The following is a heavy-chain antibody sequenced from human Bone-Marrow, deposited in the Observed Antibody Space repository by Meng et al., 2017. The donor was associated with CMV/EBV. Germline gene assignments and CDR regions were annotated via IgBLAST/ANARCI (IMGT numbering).Heavy chain of an antibody. V-gene: IGHV5-51*01. Sequence: GESLKISCKASGYTFTNYWIAWVRQMPGKGLEWMRIISPADSNTRYSPSFQGQVTVSADKSISTVYLQWSSLKASDSAMYYCARQGPDIVHDCWGQGTLVTVSS. CDR3: ARQGPDIVHDC. D-gene: IGHD2-15*01. CDR1: GYTFTNYW. J-gene: IGHJ4*02. CDR2: ISPADSNT.